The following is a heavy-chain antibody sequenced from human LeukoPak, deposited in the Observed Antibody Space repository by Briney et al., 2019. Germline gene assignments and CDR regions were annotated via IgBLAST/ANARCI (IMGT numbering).Heavy chain of an antibody. J-gene: IGHJ6*02. CDR2: INPSGGST. CDR3: ARDRGLPFYYYGMDV. D-gene: IGHD4-17*01. Sequence: ASVKVSCKASGYTFTSYYMHWVRQAPGQGLEWMGIINPSGGSTSYAQKFQGRVTMTRDTSTSTVYMELSSLRSEDTAVYYCARDRGLPFYYYGMDVWGQGTTVTVSS. CDR1: GYTFTSYY. V-gene: IGHV1-46*01.